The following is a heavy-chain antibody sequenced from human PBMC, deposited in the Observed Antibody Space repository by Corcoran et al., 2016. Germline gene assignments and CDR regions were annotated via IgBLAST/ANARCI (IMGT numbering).Heavy chain of an antibody. CDR2: IYTSGST. Sequence: QVQLQESGPGLVKPSETLSLTCTVSGGSISSYYWSWIRQPAGKGLEWIGRIYTSGSTNSNPSLKSRGTMSVDTSKNQFSLKLSSVTAADTAVYYCARDRTYLRTPGSSGPKGFDPWGQGTLVTGSS. D-gene: IGHD3-22*01. CDR3: ARDRTYLRTPGSSGPKGFDP. CDR1: GGSISSYY. V-gene: IGHV4-4*07. J-gene: IGHJ5*02.